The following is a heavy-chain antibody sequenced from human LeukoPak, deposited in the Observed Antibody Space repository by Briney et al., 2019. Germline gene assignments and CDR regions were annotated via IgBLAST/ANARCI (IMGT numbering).Heavy chain of an antibody. CDR1: GGSISSGGYY. J-gene: IGHJ3*02. V-gene: IGHV4-31*03. Sequence: PSEPLSLTCTVSGGSISSGGYYLSWIRQHPGKGLERIGYIYYSGSTYYNPSLQSGVTISVDPSKNQFSLKLSSVTAADTAVYYCARVRRDAFDIWGQGTMVTVSS. CDR2: IYYSGST. CDR3: ARVRRDAFDI.